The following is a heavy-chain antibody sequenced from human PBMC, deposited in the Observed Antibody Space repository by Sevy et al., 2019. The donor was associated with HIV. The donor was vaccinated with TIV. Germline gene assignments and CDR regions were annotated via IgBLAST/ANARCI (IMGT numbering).Heavy chain of an antibody. CDR1: GFTFSRYW. CDR2: IKQDGSEK. J-gene: IGHJ4*02. Sequence: GGSLRLSCAASGFTFSRYWMSWVRQAPGKGLEWVANIKQDGSEKYYVDSVKGRLSISRDNAKNSLYLQMNSLGADDTAGYYCARVKDDSSGYRFDYWGQGTLVTVSS. V-gene: IGHV3-7*01. CDR3: ARVKDDSSGYRFDY. D-gene: IGHD3-22*01.